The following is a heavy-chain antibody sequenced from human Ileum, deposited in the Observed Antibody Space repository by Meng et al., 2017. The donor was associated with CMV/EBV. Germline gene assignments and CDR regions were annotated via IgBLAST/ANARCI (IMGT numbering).Heavy chain of an antibody. V-gene: IGHV4-59*01. D-gene: IGHD6-19*01. Sequence: ESLKISCFVSGGSLNNYYWSWIRQPPGKGLEWIGNIYSSGLTSYNFPLKSRVTISVDTSKNQFSLNLTSVTAADTAVYYCARHFSGWSYYFDHWGQGMLVTVSS. CDR2: IYSSGLT. J-gene: IGHJ4*02. CDR1: GGSLNNYY. CDR3: ARHFSGWSYYFDH.